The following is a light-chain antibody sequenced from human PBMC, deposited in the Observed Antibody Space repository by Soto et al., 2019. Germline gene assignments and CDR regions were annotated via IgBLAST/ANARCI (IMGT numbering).Light chain of an antibody. V-gene: IGLV1-51*01. CDR3: GTWDNSLSAGV. CDR2: DNH. Sequence: QSVLTQPPSVSAAPGQKVTISCSGSSSNIGNNYVSWFQQLPGKAPKLLIYDNHKRPSGIPDRFSGSKSGTSATLGITGLQTGDEADYYCGTWDNSLSAGVFGTGTKV. J-gene: IGLJ1*01. CDR1: SSNIGNNY.